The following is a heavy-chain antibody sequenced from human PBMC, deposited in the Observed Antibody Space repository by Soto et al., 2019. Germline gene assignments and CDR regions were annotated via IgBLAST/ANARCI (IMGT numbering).Heavy chain of an antibody. V-gene: IGHV4-30-2*01. J-gene: IGHJ5*02. CDR3: ARHQLEGNWFDP. CDR1: GGSISSGGYS. Sequence: SETLSLTCAVSGGSISSGGYSWNWIRQPPGKGLEWIGYIYHSGSTLYNPSLKSRVTISVDKSKNQFSLKLTSVTAADTAVYYWARHQLEGNWFDPWGQETLVTVSS. CDR2: IYHSGST. D-gene: IGHD1-1*01.